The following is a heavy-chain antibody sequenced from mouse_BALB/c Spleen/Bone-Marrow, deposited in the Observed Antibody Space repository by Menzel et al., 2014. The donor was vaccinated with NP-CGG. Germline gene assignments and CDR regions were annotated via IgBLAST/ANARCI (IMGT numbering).Heavy chain of an antibody. CDR3: AREIINDYHWYFDV. CDR1: GFTFTDYY. Sequence: EVHLVESGGGLVQPGGSLRLSCATSGFTFTDYYMSWVRQPPGKALEWLGFIINKANGYTTEYSASVKGRFTISRDNSQSILYLQMNTLRAEDSATYYCAREIINDYHWYFDVWGAGTTVTVSS. J-gene: IGHJ1*01. D-gene: IGHD2-4*01. V-gene: IGHV7-3*02. CDR2: IINKANGYTT.